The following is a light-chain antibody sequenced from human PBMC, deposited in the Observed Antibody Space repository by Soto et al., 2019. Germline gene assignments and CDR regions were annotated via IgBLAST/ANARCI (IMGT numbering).Light chain of an antibody. CDR1: QSVSSN. V-gene: IGKV3-15*01. J-gene: IGKJ1*01. Sequence: EIVVTQPPATLSVSPGEGATLSCRASQSVSSNLAWYQQKPGQAPRLLIYGASTRATGIPARFSGSGSGTEFTLTISSLQSEDFAVYYCQQYNNWPRTFGQGTKVDIK. CDR3: QQYNNWPRT. CDR2: GAS.